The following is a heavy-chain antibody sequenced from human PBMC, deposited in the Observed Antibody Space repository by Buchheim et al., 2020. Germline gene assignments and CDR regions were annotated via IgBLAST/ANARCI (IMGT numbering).Heavy chain of an antibody. CDR2: ISGSGGST. D-gene: IGHD3-10*01. J-gene: IGHJ6*02. Sequence: EVQLLDSGGGLVQPGGSLRLSCAASGFTFSSYAMSWVRQAPGKGLEWVSVISGSGGSTYYADYVKGRFTISRDNYKNTRYLQMNSLRAEDTAVYYCAKDGSGSIHYYYGMDVWGQGT. V-gene: IGHV3-23*01. CDR1: GFTFSSYA. CDR3: AKDGSGSIHYYYGMDV.